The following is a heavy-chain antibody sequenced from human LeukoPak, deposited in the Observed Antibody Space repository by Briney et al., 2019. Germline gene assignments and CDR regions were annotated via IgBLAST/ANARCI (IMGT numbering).Heavy chain of an antibody. J-gene: IGHJ3*02. V-gene: IGHV4-59*01. Sequence: SETLSLTCTVSGGSISSYYWSWIRQPPGKGLEWIGYIYYSGSTNYNPSLKSRVTISVDTSKNQFSLKLSSVTAADTAVYYCARWSSGGYYPFDAFDIWGQGTMVTVSS. CDR2: IYYSGST. CDR1: GGSISSYY. D-gene: IGHD1-26*01. CDR3: ARWSSGGYYPFDAFDI.